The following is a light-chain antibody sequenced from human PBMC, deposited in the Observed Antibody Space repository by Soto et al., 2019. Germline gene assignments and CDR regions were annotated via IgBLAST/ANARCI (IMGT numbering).Light chain of an antibody. CDR1: QSISIY. J-gene: IGKJ2*01. CDR2: AAS. V-gene: IGKV1-39*01. CDR3: QQSYSTPYT. Sequence: DIQVTQSPSSLSASVGDRVTITCRTSQSISIYVNWYQQRPGKAPKLLIYAASSFQSGVPSTFNGSGSGTDFTLTITSLQPDDFATYYCQQSYSTPYTFGQGTKLEIK.